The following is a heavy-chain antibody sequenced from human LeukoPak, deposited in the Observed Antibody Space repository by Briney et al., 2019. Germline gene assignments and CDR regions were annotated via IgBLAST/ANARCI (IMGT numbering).Heavy chain of an antibody. V-gene: IGHV4-34*01. D-gene: IGHD2-2*02. CDR1: GGSFSGYY. Sequence: PSETLSLTCAVYGGSFSGYYWSWIRQSPGKGLEWIGEINHSGSTNYNPSLKSRVTISVDTSKNQFSLRLSSVTAADTAVYYCARVRCSSTSCYIGYAFDIWGQGTMVTVSS. CDR2: INHSGST. J-gene: IGHJ3*02. CDR3: ARVRCSSTSCYIGYAFDI.